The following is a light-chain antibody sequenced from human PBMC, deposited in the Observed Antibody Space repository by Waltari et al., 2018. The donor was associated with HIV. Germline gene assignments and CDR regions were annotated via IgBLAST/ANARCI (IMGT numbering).Light chain of an antibody. J-gene: IGLJ3*02. CDR3: SSYASSSALL. CDR1: STAIAGVYY. CDR2: DVN. V-gene: IGLV2-14*03. Sequence: QSALTQPASVSGSPGQSITISCTGTSTAIAGVYYVSWYQQHPGKAPKLIISDVNARPSGISDRFSGSKSGNTASLTISGLQPEDEAYYHCSSYASSSALLFGGGTKLTVV.